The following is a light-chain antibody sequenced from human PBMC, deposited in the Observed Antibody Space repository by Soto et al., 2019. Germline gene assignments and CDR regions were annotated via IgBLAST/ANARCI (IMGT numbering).Light chain of an antibody. J-gene: IGKJ3*01. CDR3: QQYGSSLFT. CDR2: GAS. Sequence: EIVLTQSPGTLSLSPGERATLSCRASQSVSSSYLAWYQQKPGQAPRLLIYGASSRATGIPDRFSGSGSGTDFTLTISRLEPEDFGVYYCQQYGSSLFTFGPGTKVDIQ. CDR1: QSVSSSY. V-gene: IGKV3-20*01.